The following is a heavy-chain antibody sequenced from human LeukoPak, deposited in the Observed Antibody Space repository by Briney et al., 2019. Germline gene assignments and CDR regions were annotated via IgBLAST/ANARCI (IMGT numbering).Heavy chain of an antibody. J-gene: IGHJ4*02. CDR2: IYYSGST. CDR3: ARVQAAAILDY. D-gene: IGHD2-2*02. Sequence: SETLSLTCTVSGGSISSYYWSWIRQPPGKGLEWIGYIYYSGSTNYNPSLKSRVTISVDTSKNQFSLKLSSVTAADTAVYYSARVQAAAILDYWGQGTLVTVSS. CDR1: GGSISSYY. V-gene: IGHV4-59*01.